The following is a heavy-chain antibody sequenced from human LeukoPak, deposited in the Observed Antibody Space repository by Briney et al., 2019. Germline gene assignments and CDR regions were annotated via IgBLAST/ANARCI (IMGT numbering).Heavy chain of an antibody. D-gene: IGHD3-3*01. CDR1: GFTFSDYY. Sequence: GGSLRLSCAASGFTFSDYYMSWIRQAPGMGLEWVAAIGNSDETYYADAVKGRFTISRDTSKNTLFLQMNNLRAEDTAVYYCARVLTMYYDFWSGYLYWGQGTLVTVSS. CDR3: ARVLTMYYDFWSGYLY. CDR2: IGNSDET. J-gene: IGHJ4*02. V-gene: IGHV3-69-1*01.